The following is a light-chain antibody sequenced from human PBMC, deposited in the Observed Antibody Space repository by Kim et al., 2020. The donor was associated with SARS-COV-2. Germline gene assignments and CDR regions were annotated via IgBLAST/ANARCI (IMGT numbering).Light chain of an antibody. Sequence: EIVMTQSPATLSVSPGERVTLSCRASQSISTNLAWYHQKPGQTPRLLIYGASTRATGIPARFSGSGSGTQFTLTISSLQSEDFAIYYCQHYNSWPPGYTCGQGTKLEI. V-gene: IGKV3-15*01. CDR2: GAS. CDR1: QSISTN. CDR3: QHYNSWPPGYT. J-gene: IGKJ2*01.